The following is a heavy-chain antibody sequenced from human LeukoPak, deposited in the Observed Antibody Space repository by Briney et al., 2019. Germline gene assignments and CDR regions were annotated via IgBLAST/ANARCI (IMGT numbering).Heavy chain of an antibody. CDR1: GFTFSDYY. CDR3: ARDSAASIANFDY. CDR2: ISSSGSTI. V-gene: IGHV3-11*04. J-gene: IGHJ4*02. D-gene: IGHD6-13*01. Sequence: GGSLRLSCAASGFTFSDYYMSWIRQAPGKGLEWVSYISSSGSTIYYADSVKGRFTISRDNSKNTLYLQMNSLRAEDTAVYYCARDSAASIANFDYWGQGTLVTVSS.